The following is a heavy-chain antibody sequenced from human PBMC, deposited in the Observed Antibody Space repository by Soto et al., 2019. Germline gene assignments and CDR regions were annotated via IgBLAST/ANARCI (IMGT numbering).Heavy chain of an antibody. CDR2: IYYSGST. J-gene: IGHJ4*02. D-gene: IGHD6-13*01. Sequence: SETLSLTCTASGGSISSSSYYWGWIRQPPGKGLEWIGSIYYSGSTYYNPSLKSRVTISVDTSKNQFSLKLSSVTAADTAVYYCAGAAAGIDYWGQGTLVTVS. V-gene: IGHV4-39*01. CDR3: AGAAAGIDY. CDR1: GGSISSSSYY.